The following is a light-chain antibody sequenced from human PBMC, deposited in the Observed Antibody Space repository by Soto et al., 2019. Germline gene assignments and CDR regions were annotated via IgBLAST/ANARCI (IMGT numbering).Light chain of an antibody. Sequence: DIQLNQSPSFLSASVGDRFTIARPASQPIGNYLNWYQQKPGEAPKVLIFAASSLRSGVPSRFSGSGYGTDFTLTINNLHPEDSATYYCQQTHAVPLTLGQGTRLEIK. CDR3: QQTHAVPLT. V-gene: IGKV1-39*01. CDR1: QPIGNY. CDR2: AAS. J-gene: IGKJ5*01.